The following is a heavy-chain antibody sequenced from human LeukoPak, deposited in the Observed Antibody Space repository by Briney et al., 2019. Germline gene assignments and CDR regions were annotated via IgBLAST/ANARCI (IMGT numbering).Heavy chain of an antibody. CDR3: ARDLYCSSTSCGMYFDL. CDR1: GGSISSGGYY. D-gene: IGHD2-2*01. V-gene: IGHV4-31*03. CDR2: IYYSGST. Sequence: SQPLSLTCTVSGGSISSGGYYWSWIRQHPGKGLEWIGYIYYSGSTYYNPSLKSRVTISVDTSKNQFSLKLSSVTAADTAVYYCARDLYCSSTSCGMYFDLWGRGTLVTVSS. J-gene: IGHJ2*01.